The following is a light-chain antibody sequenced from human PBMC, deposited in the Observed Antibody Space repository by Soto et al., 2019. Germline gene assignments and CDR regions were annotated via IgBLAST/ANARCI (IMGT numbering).Light chain of an antibody. CDR2: DAS. CDR1: QSISSW. Sequence: DIQMTQSPSTLSASVGDRVTITCRASQSISSWLAWYQQKPGKAPKLLIYDASSLESGVPSRFRGSGSGTAFTLTISSLQPDDFATYYCQQINSYSPGAFGQGTKVEIK. CDR3: QQINSYSPGA. J-gene: IGKJ1*01. V-gene: IGKV1-5*01.